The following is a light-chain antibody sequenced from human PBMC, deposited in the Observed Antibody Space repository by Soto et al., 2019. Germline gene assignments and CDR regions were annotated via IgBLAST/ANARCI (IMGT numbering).Light chain of an antibody. V-gene: IGKV1-9*01. J-gene: IGKJ4*01. Sequence: IQLTQSPSCLSASVGDRVTITCRTSQGINNFLAWYQQKPGMAPKLLIYAASTLESGVPSRFSGSGSGTYFTLTISTLQPEAFATYYCQQINNYPLTFGGGTKVEIK. CDR1: QGINNF. CDR3: QQINNYPLT. CDR2: AAS.